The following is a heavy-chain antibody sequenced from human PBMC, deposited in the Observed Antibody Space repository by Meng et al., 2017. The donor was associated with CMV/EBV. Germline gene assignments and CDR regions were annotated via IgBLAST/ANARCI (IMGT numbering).Heavy chain of an antibody. D-gene: IGHD5-18*01. CDR2: IYYSGST. Sequence: SETLSLTCTVSGGSISSSSYYWGWIRQPPGKGLEWIGSIYYSGSTYYNPSLKSRVTISVDTSKNQFPLKLSSVTAADTAVYYCAREGYSYGDYYYGMDVWGQGTTVTVSS. CDR1: GGSISSSSYY. J-gene: IGHJ6*02. V-gene: IGHV4-39*06. CDR3: AREGYSYGDYYYGMDV.